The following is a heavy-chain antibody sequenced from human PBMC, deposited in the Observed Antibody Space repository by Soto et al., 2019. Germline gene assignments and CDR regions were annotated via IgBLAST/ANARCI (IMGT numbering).Heavy chain of an antibody. CDR3: AREGPRDYYDSSGYYRRGTDAFDI. CDR1: GFTVSSNY. V-gene: IGHV3-53*02. CDR2: IYSGGST. D-gene: IGHD3-22*01. J-gene: IGHJ3*02. Sequence: EVQLVETGGGLIQPGGSLRLSCAASGFTVSSNYMSWVRQAPGKGLEWVSVIYSGGSTYYADSVKGRFTISRDNSKNTLYLQMNSLRAEDTAVYYCAREGPRDYYDSSGYYRRGTDAFDIWGQGTMVTVSS.